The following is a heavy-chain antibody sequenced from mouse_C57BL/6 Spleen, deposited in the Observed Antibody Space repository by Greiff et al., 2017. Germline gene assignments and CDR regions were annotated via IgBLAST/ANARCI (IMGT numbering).Heavy chain of an antibody. CDR2: INPGSGGT. Sequence: VQLQQSGAELVRPGTSVKVSCKASGYAFTNYLIEWVKQRPGQGLEWIGVINPGSGGTNYNEKFKGKATLTADKSSSTAYMQLSSLTSEDSAVYFCARGYYGSSRHYFDYWGQGTTLTVSS. V-gene: IGHV1-54*01. D-gene: IGHD1-1*01. J-gene: IGHJ2*01. CDR3: ARGYYGSSRHYFDY. CDR1: GYAFTNYL.